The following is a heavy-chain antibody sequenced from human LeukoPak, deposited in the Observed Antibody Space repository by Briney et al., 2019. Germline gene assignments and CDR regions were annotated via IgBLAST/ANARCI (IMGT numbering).Heavy chain of an antibody. CDR2: ISSSGSTI. Sequence: GGSLRLSCAASGFTFSSYEMNWVRQAPGKGLEWVSYISSSGSTIYYADSVKGRFTISRDNAKNSLYLQMNSLRAEDTAVYYCTRATESAWYSPEYFQHWGQGTLVTVSS. CDR3: TRATESAWYSPEYFQH. V-gene: IGHV3-48*03. CDR1: GFTFSSYE. D-gene: IGHD6-19*01. J-gene: IGHJ1*01.